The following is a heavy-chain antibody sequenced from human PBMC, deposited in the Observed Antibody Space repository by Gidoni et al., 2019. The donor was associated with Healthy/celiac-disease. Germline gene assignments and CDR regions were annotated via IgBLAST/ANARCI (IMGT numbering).Heavy chain of an antibody. CDR2: ISYDGSNK. D-gene: IGHD3-22*01. J-gene: IGHJ3*02. V-gene: IGHV3-30*18. CDR3: AKDSSGFLGFVFDAFDI. Sequence: QVQLVESGGGVVQPGRSLRLSCAASGFTFISYGMHWVRQAPGKGLEWVAVISYDGSNKYYADSVKGRFTISRDNSKNTLYLQMNSLRAEDTAVYYCAKDSSGFLGFVFDAFDIWGQGTMVTVSS. CDR1: GFTFISYG.